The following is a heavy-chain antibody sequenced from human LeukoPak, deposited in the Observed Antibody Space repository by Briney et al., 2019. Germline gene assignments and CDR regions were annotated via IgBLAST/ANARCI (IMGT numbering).Heavy chain of an antibody. CDR3: ARIIAVAGTGHDY. J-gene: IGHJ4*02. V-gene: IGHV1-2*02. D-gene: IGHD6-19*01. CDR1: GYTFTGYY. Sequence: ASVKVSCKASGYTFTGYYMHWVRQAPGQGLEWMGWIKPNNGDTNYAQKFQGRVTMTRDTSISTAYMELSRLRSDDTAVYYCARIIAVAGTGHDYWGQGTLVTVSS. CDR2: IKPNNGDT.